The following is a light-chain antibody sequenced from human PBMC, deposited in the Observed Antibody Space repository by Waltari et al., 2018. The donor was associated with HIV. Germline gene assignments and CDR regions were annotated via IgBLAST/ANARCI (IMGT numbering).Light chain of an antibody. CDR3: QQYGSSPLT. J-gene: IGKJ1*01. CDR1: HFVSSGY. Sequence: EIVLTQSPGTLSLSPGERATLSCRASHFVSSGYLAWYQQKPGQAPRLLIDGASSRATGIPDRFSGSGSGTDFTLTIRTVEPEDFAVYYCQQYGSSPLTFGQGTKVEIK. CDR2: GAS. V-gene: IGKV3-20*01.